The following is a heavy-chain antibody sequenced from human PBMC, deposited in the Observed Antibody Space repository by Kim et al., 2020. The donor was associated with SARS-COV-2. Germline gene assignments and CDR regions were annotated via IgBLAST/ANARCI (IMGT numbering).Heavy chain of an antibody. CDR2: ISYDGSNK. D-gene: IGHD1-26*01. CDR1: GFTFSSYA. J-gene: IGHJ6*02. CDR3: ARGRGGSYYYGMDV. V-gene: IGHV3-30*04. Sequence: GGSLRLSCAASGFTFSSYAMHWVRQAPGKGLEWVAVISYDGSNKYFADSVKGRFTISRDNSKNTLYLQMNSLRAEDTAVYYGARGRGGSYYYGMDVWGQGTTVTSP.